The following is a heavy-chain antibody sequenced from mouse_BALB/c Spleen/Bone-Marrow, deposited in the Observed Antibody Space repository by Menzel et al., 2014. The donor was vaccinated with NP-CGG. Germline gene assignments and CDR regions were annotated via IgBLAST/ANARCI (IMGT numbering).Heavy chain of an antibody. J-gene: IGHJ3*01. D-gene: IGHD1-3*01. V-gene: IGHV14-3*02. CDR1: GFNIKDAY. Sequence: DVKLVESGAELVKPGASVKLSCTASGFNIKDAYMHWVKQRPAQGLEWIGRIAPANGNTEYDPKFLDKATITADTSSNTAYLQLSGLTSEDTAVYYCARSPGEVNYWGQGTLVTVSA. CDR3: ARSPGEVNY. CDR2: IAPANGNT.